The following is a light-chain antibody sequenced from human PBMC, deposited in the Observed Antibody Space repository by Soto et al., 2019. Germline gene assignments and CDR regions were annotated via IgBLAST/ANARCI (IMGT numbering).Light chain of an antibody. CDR1: QSVSSSY. J-gene: IGKJ3*01. V-gene: IGKV3-20*01. CDR3: QQYCSSPLFT. Sequence: IELTQSPGTLSLSPGEGATLSCRASQSVSSSYLAWYQQKPRQAPRLLIYCVSGRATGIPDRFSGSGSGTAFTLTISRREPEDFAVYYCQQYCSSPLFTFGPGTKVDIK. CDR2: CVS.